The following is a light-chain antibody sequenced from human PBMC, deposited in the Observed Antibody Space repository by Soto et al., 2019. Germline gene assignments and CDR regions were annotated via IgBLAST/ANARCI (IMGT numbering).Light chain of an antibody. J-gene: IGKJ5*01. V-gene: IGKV3-11*01. CDR2: DVS. CDR3: RQRDYWQVT. CDR1: QSVSSR. Sequence: EIVLTQSPVTLSLSPGERATLSCRASQSVSSRLAWYQQKPGQAPRLLIYDVSNRATGIPARFSGSGSGTDFTLTISSLEPEDFAVYYCRQRDYWQVTFGQGTRLEI.